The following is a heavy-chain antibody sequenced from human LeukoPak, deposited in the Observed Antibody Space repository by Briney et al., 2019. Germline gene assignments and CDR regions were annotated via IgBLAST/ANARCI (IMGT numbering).Heavy chain of an antibody. J-gene: IGHJ6*03. Sequence: GGSLRLSCAASGFTFDDYAMHWVRQAPGKGLEWVSGISWNSGSIGYADSVKGRFTISRDNAKNSLYLQMNSLRAEDTALYYCAKDSSRGYMDVWGKGTTVTISS. D-gene: IGHD6-13*01. CDR1: GFTFDDYA. V-gene: IGHV3-9*01. CDR3: AKDSSRGYMDV. CDR2: ISWNSGSI.